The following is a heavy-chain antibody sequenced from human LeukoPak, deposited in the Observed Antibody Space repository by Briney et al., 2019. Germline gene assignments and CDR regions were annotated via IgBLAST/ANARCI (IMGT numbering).Heavy chain of an antibody. CDR2: IYYSGST. CDR3: ARVKCRSCYSGWFDP. J-gene: IGHJ5*02. V-gene: IGHV4-59*01. Sequence: SETLSLTCTVSGGSISSYYWSWMRQPPGKGLEWMGYIYYSGSTNYNPSLKSRVTISVDTSKNQFSLKLSSVTAADTAVYYCARVKCRSCYSGWFDPWGQGTLVTVSS. CDR1: GGSISSYY. D-gene: IGHD2-15*01.